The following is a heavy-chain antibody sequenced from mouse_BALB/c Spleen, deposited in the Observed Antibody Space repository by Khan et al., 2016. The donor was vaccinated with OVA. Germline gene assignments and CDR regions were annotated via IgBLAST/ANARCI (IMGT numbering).Heavy chain of an antibody. Sequence: VQLQQSGAELVRPGALVKLSCTGSGFNINDYYMHWVKQRPEQGLEWIGWIDPENGNTKYDPTLQGMANITEDTSSNTAYLQCGSLESEDTAVYYCARSGYSAWFAYWGQGTLVTVSA. CDR2: IDPENGNT. J-gene: IGHJ3*01. V-gene: IGHV14-1*02. CDR3: ARSGYSAWFAY. CDR1: GFNINDYY. D-gene: IGHD4-1*01.